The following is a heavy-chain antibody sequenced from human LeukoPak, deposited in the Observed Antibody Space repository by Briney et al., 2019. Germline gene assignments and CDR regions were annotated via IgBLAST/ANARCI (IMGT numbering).Heavy chain of an antibody. V-gene: IGHV4-38-2*02. CDR3: ARDAFYCSSTACPKVDY. D-gene: IGHD2-2*01. CDR2: IYHSGNT. J-gene: IGHJ4*02. Sequence: SETLSLTCTVSGYSISSGYYRGWLRPPPGKRLEWAGSIYHSGNTYYNPSLKSRVTISVDKSKNQFSLKLSSVTAADTAVYYCARDAFYCSSTACPKVDYGGQGAVVTVSA. CDR1: GYSISSGYY.